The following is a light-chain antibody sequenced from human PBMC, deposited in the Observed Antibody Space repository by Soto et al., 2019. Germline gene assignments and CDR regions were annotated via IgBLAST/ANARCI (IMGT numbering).Light chain of an antibody. CDR3: CSYAGSSTFLYV. CDR2: EVS. V-gene: IGLV2-23*02. CDR1: SSDVGSYNL. J-gene: IGLJ1*01. Sequence: QSALTQPASVSGSPGQSITISCTGTSSDVGSYNLVSWYQQHPGKAPKLMIYEVSKRPSGVSNRFSGSKSGNTASLTISGLQAEDEVDYYCCSYAGSSTFLYVFGPGTNVTVL.